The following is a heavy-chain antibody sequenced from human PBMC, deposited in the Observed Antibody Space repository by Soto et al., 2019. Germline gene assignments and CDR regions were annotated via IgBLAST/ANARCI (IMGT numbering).Heavy chain of an antibody. Sequence: SETLSLTCSVSGGSISIGYYWGLIRQPPGKGLEWIGSIYHSGSTYYNPSLKSRVTISVDTSKNQFSLKLSSVTAADTAVYYCARPLYYDSSGQFDYWGQGTLVTVSS. D-gene: IGHD3-22*01. CDR2: IYHSGST. V-gene: IGHV4-38-2*01. J-gene: IGHJ4*02. CDR1: GGSISIGYY. CDR3: ARPLYYDSSGQFDY.